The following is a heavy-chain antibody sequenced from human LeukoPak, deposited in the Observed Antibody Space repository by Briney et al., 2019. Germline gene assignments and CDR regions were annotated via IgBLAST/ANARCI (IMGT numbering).Heavy chain of an antibody. D-gene: IGHD6-19*01. CDR2: MYHSGST. CDR1: GGSISSGYY. CDR3: ARVWYSSGWTNWYFDL. Sequence: SETLSLTCAVSGGSISSGYYWGWIRQPPGKGLEWIGSMYHSGSTYYNPSLKSRVTISVDTSKNQFSLKLSSVSAADTAVYYCARVWYSSGWTNWYFDLWGRGTLVTVSS. J-gene: IGHJ2*01. V-gene: IGHV4-38-2*01.